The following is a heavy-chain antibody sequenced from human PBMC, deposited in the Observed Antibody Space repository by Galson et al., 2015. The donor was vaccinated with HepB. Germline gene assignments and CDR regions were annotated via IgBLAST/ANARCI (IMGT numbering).Heavy chain of an antibody. J-gene: IGHJ6*03. CDR1: GFTFSSYA. Sequence: SLRLSCAASGFTFSSYAMSWVRQAPGKGLEWVSAISGSGGSTYYADSVKGRFTISRDNSKNTLYLQMNSLRAEDTAVYYCAKGPQQLAYYYYYMDVWGKGTTVTASS. V-gene: IGHV3-23*01. CDR2: ISGSGGST. D-gene: IGHD6-13*01. CDR3: AKGPQQLAYYYYYMDV.